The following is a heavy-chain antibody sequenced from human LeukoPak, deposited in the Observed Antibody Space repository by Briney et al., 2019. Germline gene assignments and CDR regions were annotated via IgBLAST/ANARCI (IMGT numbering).Heavy chain of an antibody. J-gene: IGHJ4*02. Sequence: PGGSLRLSCAASGFSFSSFGMNWVRQAPGRGLEWVSSISGNSAYIYYADSMRGRFTISRDNAKNSLYLQMNSLRVEDTAVYYCARDYYYDRHDYWGQGTLVTVSS. V-gene: IGHV3-21*01. CDR3: ARDYYYDRHDY. CDR2: ISGNSAYI. D-gene: IGHD3-22*01. CDR1: GFSFSSFG.